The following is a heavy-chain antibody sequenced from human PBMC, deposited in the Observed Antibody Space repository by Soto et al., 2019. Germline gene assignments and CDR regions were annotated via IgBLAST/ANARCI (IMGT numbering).Heavy chain of an antibody. CDR2: ISYDGSNK. V-gene: IGHV3-30*18. CDR3: AKVGGSGYYPYYYYGMDV. CDR1: GFTFSSYG. J-gene: IGHJ6*01. D-gene: IGHD3-3*01. Sequence: QVQLVESGGGVVQPGRSLRLSCAASGFTFSSYGMHWVRQAPGKGLEWVAVISYDGSNKYYADSVKGRFTISRDNSKNTLYLQMNSLRAEDTAVYYCAKVGGSGYYPYYYYGMDVW.